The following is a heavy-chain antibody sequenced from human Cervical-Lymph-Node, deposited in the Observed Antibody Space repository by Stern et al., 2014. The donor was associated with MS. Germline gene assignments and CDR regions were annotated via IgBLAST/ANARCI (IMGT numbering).Heavy chain of an antibody. Sequence: EVQLVESGGGFVQPGGSLRLPCADSESTFRPYWRHWVRQVPGKDLMWVSRINEDGSTTNYADSVKGRFTISRDNARNTLYLQMNSLRAEDTGIYYCARDLSGRDDSWGQGTLVTVSS. D-gene: IGHD1-26*01. CDR3: ARDLSGRDDS. CDR1: ESTFRPYW. J-gene: IGHJ4*02. V-gene: IGHV3-74*01. CDR2: INEDGSTT.